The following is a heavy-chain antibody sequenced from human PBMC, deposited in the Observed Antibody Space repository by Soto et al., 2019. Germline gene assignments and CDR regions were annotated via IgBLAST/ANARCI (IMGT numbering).Heavy chain of an antibody. Sequence: PGGSLRLSCAASGFTFSSYAMSWVRQAPGKGLEWVSAISGSGGSTYYADSVKGRFTTSRDNSKNTLYLQMNSLRAEDTAVYYCAKAPGEWLVQWFDPWGQGTLVTVSS. D-gene: IGHD6-19*01. CDR3: AKAPGEWLVQWFDP. J-gene: IGHJ5*02. CDR2: ISGSGGST. CDR1: GFTFSSYA. V-gene: IGHV3-23*01.